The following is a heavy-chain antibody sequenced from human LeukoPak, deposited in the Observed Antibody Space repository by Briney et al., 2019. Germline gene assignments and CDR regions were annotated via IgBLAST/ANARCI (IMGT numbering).Heavy chain of an antibody. CDR2: VYYRGST. J-gene: IGHJ4*02. V-gene: IGHV4-39*01. CDR1: GGSISSSHSY. Sequence: PETLSLTCSVSGGSISSSHSYWGWIRQSPGKGLEWIGSVYYRGSTYYNPSLKTRVTISLDTSKNQFSLKLSSVTAADTAMYYCARQSVSSWYKGLDYWGQGTLVTVSS. D-gene: IGHD6-13*01. CDR3: ARQSVSSWYKGLDY.